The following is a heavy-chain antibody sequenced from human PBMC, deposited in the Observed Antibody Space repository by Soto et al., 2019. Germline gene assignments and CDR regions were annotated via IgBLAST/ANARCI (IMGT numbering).Heavy chain of an antibody. Sequence: GGSLRFSCSACGFTFSSYAMHWVRQAPGKGLEYVSAISSNGGSTYYADSVKGRFTISRDNSKNTLYLQMSSLRAEDTAVYYCVKDMAGAIDCWGQGTLVTVSS. CDR3: VKDMAGAIDC. J-gene: IGHJ4*02. V-gene: IGHV3-64D*06. CDR1: GFTFSSYA. CDR2: ISSNGGST. D-gene: IGHD1-26*01.